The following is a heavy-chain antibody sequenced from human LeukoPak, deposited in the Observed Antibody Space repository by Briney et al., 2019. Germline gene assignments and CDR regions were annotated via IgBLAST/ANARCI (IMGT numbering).Heavy chain of an antibody. CDR1: GFTFSSYS. CDR2: ISSSSSYI. V-gene: IGHV3-21*01. D-gene: IGHD1-26*01. Sequence: GGSLRLSCAASGFTFSSYSINWVRQAPGKGLEWVSSISSSSSYIYYADSVKGRFTISRDNAKNSLYLQMNSLRAEDTAVYYCARVRESSPYYYYYYYMDVWGKGTTVTVSS. CDR3: ARVRESSPYYYYYYYMDV. J-gene: IGHJ6*03.